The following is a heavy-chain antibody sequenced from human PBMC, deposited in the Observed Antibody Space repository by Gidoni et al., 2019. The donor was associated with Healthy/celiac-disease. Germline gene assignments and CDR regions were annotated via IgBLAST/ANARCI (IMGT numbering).Heavy chain of an antibody. CDR3: AKDIRLRTEYYDILTGPSSGGMDV. CDR2: ISWNSGSI. D-gene: IGHD3-9*01. Sequence: EVQLVESGGGLVQPGRSLRLSCAASGFTFDDYAMHWVLPAPGKGLEWVSGISWNSGSIGYADSVKGRFTISRDNAKNSLYLQMNSLRAEDTALYYCAKDIRLRTEYYDILTGPSSGGMDVWGQGTTVTVSS. J-gene: IGHJ6*02. V-gene: IGHV3-9*01. CDR1: GFTFDDYA.